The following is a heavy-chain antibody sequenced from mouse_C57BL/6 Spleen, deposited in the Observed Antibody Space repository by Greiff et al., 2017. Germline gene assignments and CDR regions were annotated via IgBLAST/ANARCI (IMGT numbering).Heavy chain of an antibody. D-gene: IGHD3-2*02. Sequence: QVQLKQPGAELVKPGASVTLSCKASGYTFTSYWMHWVKQRPGQGLEWIGMIHPNSGSTNYNEKFKSKATLTVDNSSSTAYMQLSSLTSEDSAVYYCAKSETGQATWFAYWGQGNLGTVSA. V-gene: IGHV1-64*01. CDR3: AKSETGQATWFAY. CDR1: GYTFTSYW. CDR2: IHPNSGST. J-gene: IGHJ3*01.